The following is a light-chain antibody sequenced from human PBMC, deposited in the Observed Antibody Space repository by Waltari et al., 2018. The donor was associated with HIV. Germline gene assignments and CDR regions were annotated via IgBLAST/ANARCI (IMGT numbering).Light chain of an antibody. CDR3: AVWEHNLRAV. V-gene: IGLV1-47*01. CDR2: RSD. J-gene: IGLJ2*01. CDR1: SYDLGSNF. Sequence: QSALTQPPSVSGAPGQKGTISSSGGSYDLGSNFAYWYQGPSGQAPNCLISRSDLRPSRVPSQFSASKSDTAASLVINGPRAEDEGEYFCAVWEHNLRAVFGGGTKVTVL.